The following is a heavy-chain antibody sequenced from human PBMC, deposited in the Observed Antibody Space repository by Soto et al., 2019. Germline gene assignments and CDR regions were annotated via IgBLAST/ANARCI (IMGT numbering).Heavy chain of an antibody. CDR1: GGSISSGGYY. J-gene: IGHJ5*02. Sequence: QVQLQESGPGLVKPSQTLSLTCTVSGGSISSGGYYWSWIRQHPGKGLGGIGYIYYSGSTYYNPSLKSRVTISVDTSKNQFSLKLSSVTAADTAVYYCARAIVVVPAAIGSWWFDPWGQGTLVTVSS. CDR3: ARAIVVVPAAIGSWWFDP. V-gene: IGHV4-31*03. D-gene: IGHD2-2*01. CDR2: IYYSGST.